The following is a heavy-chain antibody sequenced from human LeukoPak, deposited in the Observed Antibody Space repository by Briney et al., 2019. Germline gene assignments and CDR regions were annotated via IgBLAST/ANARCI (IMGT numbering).Heavy chain of an antibody. CDR2: IKSKTDGGTT. J-gene: IGHJ4*02. CDR3: TPSSGYYPYYFDY. Sequence: GGSLRLSCAASGFTFSNAWMSWVRQAPGKGLGWVGRIKSKTDGGTTDYAAPVKGRFTISRDDSKNTLYLQMNSLKTEETAVYYCTPSSGYYPYYFDYWGQGTLVTVSS. V-gene: IGHV3-15*01. CDR1: GFTFSNAW. D-gene: IGHD3-22*01.